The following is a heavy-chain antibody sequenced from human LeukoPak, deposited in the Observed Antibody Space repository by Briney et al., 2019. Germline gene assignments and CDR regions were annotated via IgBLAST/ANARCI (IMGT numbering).Heavy chain of an antibody. CDR2: FTNNGGST. J-gene: IGHJ4*02. V-gene: IGHV3-64D*06. CDR3: VKGRIYCCYPSLDY. Sequence: GGSLRLSCSVSGFTFSDYAMHWVRQAPGKGLEYVSAFTNNGGSTYYADSAKGRFSVSRDNSKNTVYLQLSSLRPDDTAVYYCVKGRIYCCYPSLDYWGQGTLVTVSS. CDR1: GFTFSDYA. D-gene: IGHD2-2*01.